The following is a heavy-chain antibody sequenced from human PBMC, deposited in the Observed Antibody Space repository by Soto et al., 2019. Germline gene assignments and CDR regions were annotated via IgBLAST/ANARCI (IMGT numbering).Heavy chain of an antibody. Sequence: SETLSLTCTVSGGSISSYYWSWIRQPPGKGLEWIGYIYYSGSTNYNPSLKSRATISVDTSKNQFSLKLSSVTAADTAVYYCARGNFDWLSYGMDVWGQGTTVTVSS. CDR3: ARGNFDWLSYGMDV. CDR2: IYYSGST. J-gene: IGHJ6*02. CDR1: GGSISSYY. D-gene: IGHD3-9*01. V-gene: IGHV4-59*01.